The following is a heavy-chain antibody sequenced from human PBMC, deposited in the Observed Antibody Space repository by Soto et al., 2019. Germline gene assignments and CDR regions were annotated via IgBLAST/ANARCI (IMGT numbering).Heavy chain of an antibody. D-gene: IGHD3-3*01. CDR2: INPNSGGT. Sequence: ASVKVSCNASGGTFSSYAISWVQQAHGQGLEWMGWINPNSGGTNYAQKFQGRVTMTRDTSISTAYMELSRLRSDDTAVYYCARAYDFWSGSTFTFDYWGQGTLVTVSS. CDR3: ARAYDFWSGSTFTFDY. J-gene: IGHJ4*02. CDR1: GGTFSSYA. V-gene: IGHV1-2*02.